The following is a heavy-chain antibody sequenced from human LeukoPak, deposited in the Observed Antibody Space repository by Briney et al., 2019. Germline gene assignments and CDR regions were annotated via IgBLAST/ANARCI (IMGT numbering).Heavy chain of an antibody. Sequence: SETLSLTCAVCGGSFSGYYWSWIRQPPGKGLEWIGEINHSGSTNYHPSLKSRVTISVDTSKNQFSLKLSSVTAADTAVYYCARRDAGYCSGGSCYRTKSAYYFDYWGQGTLVTVSS. J-gene: IGHJ4*02. V-gene: IGHV4-34*01. CDR3: ARRDAGYCSGGSCYRTKSAYYFDY. CDR1: GGSFSGYY. CDR2: INHSGST. D-gene: IGHD2-15*01.